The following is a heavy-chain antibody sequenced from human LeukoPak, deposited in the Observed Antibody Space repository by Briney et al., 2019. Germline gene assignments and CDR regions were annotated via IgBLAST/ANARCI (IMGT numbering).Heavy chain of an antibody. D-gene: IGHD3-3*01. CDR2: FDPEDGET. V-gene: IGHV1-24*01. J-gene: IGHJ3*02. Sequence: ASVKVPCKVSGYTLTELSMHWVRQAPGKGLEWMGGFDPEDGETIYAQKFQGRVTMTEDTSTDTAYMELSSLRSEDTAVYYCAEWKPTYDAFDIWGQGTMVTVSS. CDR1: GYTLTELS. CDR3: AEWKPTYDAFDI.